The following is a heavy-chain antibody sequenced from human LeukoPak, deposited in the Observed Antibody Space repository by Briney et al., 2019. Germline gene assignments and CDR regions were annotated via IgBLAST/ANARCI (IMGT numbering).Heavy chain of an antibody. Sequence: ASVKISCNASGYTFTSYGISWVRQAPGQGREWMGWISAYNGNTNYAQKLRGRVTMTTDTSTSTAYMELRSLRSDDTAVYYCARSLVGATDDWGQGTLVTVSS. J-gene: IGHJ4*02. CDR3: ARSLVGATDD. CDR2: ISAYNGNT. D-gene: IGHD1-26*01. V-gene: IGHV1-18*01. CDR1: GYTFTSYG.